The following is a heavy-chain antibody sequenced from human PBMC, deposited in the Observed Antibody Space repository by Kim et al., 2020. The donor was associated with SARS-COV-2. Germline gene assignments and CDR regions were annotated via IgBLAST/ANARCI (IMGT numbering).Heavy chain of an antibody. CDR2: SNK. J-gene: IGHJ4*02. CDR3: ARDRYSLDY. D-gene: IGHD1-1*01. V-gene: IGHV3-30-3*01. Sequence: SNKYSADSVKGRFTISRDNAKNTLYLQMNSLRAEDTAVYYCARDRYSLDYWGQGTLVTVSS.